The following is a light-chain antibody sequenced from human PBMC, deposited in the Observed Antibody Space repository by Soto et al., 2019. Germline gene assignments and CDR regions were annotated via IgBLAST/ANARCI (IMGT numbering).Light chain of an antibody. CDR1: SGHSSYA. CDR2: VNSDGSH. Sequence: QPVLTQSPSASASLGASVKLTCTLSSGHSSYAIAWHQQQPEKGPRYLMKVNSDGSHSKGDGIPDRFSGSSSGAERYLTISSLQSEDEADYYCQTWGSGIYWVFGGGTQLTVL. V-gene: IGLV4-69*01. CDR3: QTWGSGIYWV. J-gene: IGLJ3*02.